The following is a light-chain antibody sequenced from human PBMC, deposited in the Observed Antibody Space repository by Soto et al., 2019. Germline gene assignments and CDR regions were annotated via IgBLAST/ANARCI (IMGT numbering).Light chain of an antibody. V-gene: IGLV1-44*01. CDR1: SSNIGSNT. J-gene: IGLJ2*01. CDR3: AVWDDSLNGVV. CDR2: SDN. Sequence: QSVLTQPPSASGTPGQRVTISCSGSSSNIGSNTVNWYLQLPGTAPKLLIYSDNQRPSGVPDRFSGSKSGTSASLAISGLHSEDEADYYCAVWDDSLNGVVFGGGTKLTVL.